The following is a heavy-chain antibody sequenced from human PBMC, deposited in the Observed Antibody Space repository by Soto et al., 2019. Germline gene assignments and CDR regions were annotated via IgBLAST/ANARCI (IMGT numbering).Heavy chain of an antibody. CDR3: AGEMTTVIDI. CDR2: ISGGGTSR. J-gene: IGHJ3*02. Sequence: GGSLRLSCAASGLTFSHYSMNWVRQAPGKGLEWVSSISGGGTSRYYADSVKGRFTISRDNAKNALYLQMNSLRAEDTAVYYCAGEMTTVIDIWGQGTMVTVSS. V-gene: IGHV3-21*01. D-gene: IGHD4-17*01. CDR1: GLTFSHYS.